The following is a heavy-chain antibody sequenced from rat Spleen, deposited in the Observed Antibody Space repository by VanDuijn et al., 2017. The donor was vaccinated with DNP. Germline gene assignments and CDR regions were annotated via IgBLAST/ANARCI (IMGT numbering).Heavy chain of an antibody. CDR1: GFTFSDYY. Sequence: EVLLVESDGGLVQPGRSLKLSCAASGFTFSDYYMAWVRQAPTKGLEWVASMTNSGGRTFYRDSVKGRFTISRDNAKSTLYLQMNSLRSEDTATYYCARLGGDWGQGVMVTVSS. J-gene: IGHJ2*01. V-gene: IGHV5-25*01. CDR2: MTNSGGRT. D-gene: IGHD5-1*01. CDR3: ARLGGD.